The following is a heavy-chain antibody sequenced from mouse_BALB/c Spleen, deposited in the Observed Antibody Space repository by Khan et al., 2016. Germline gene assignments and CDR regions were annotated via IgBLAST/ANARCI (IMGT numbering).Heavy chain of an antibody. CDR1: GFTFSSYA. CDR3: GRGPYIVDY. D-gene: IGHD1-3*01. V-gene: IGHV5-6-5*01. Sequence: EVALVESGGDLVKPGGSLKLSCAASGFTFSSYAMSWVRQTPEKRLDWVASISSGGSTYYPDSVKGRFTISRDNGRNILYLQMSSLRSEDTAMYYCGRGPYIVDYWGQGTTLTVSS. J-gene: IGHJ2*01. CDR2: ISSGGST.